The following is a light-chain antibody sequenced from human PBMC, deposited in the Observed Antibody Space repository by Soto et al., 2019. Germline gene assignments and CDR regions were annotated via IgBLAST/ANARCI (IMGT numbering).Light chain of an antibody. CDR2: EVS. CDR3: SSYTSSSTRV. V-gene: IGLV2-14*01. Sequence: QSALTQPASVSGSRGQSITISCTGTSSDVGGYNYVSWYQQHPGKAPKLMIYEVSNRPSGVSNRFSGSKSGNTASLTISGLQAEDEADSYCSSYTSSSTRVFGGGTKLPVL. CDR1: SSDVGGYNY. J-gene: IGLJ3*02.